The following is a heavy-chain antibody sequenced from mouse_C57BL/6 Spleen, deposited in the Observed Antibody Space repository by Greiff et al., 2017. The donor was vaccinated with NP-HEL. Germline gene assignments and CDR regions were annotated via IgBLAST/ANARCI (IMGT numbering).Heavy chain of an antibody. CDR3: ARRDFEDYAMDY. Sequence: QVQLQQSGAELAKPGASVKLSCKASGYTFTSYWMHWVKQRPGQGLEWIGYINPSSGYTKYNQKFKGKSTLTVDKSSSTAYMQLSSLTSEDSAVYYCARRDFEDYAMDYWGQGTSVTVSS. V-gene: IGHV1-7*01. CDR2: INPSSGYT. J-gene: IGHJ4*01. CDR1: GYTFTSYW.